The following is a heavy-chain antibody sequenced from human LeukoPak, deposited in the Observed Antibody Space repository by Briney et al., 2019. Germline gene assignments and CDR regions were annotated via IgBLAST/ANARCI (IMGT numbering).Heavy chain of an antibody. D-gene: IGHD3-22*01. CDR3: ASDRSGLSFCF. Sequence: SENLSLTCTFIGGSISIDCWGSIRQPPGKGLVWIGSVYYSGSTYYNSSLQSRITISVDTSKNQVSLKLPSVTAADTAVYYCASDRSGLSFCFWGEGTLVTVS. CDR2: VYYSGST. CDR1: GGSISIDC. V-gene: IGHV4-39*01. J-gene: IGHJ4*02.